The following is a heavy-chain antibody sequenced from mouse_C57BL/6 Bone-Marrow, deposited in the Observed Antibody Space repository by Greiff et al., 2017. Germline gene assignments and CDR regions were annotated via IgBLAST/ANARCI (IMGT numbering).Heavy chain of an antibody. D-gene: IGHD2-1*01. J-gene: IGHJ2*01. CDR3: ARAPYGNLYYFDY. CDR1: GFTFSSYA. CDR2: ISDGGSYT. Sequence: DVMLVESGGGLVKPGGSLKLSCAASGFTFSSYAMSWVRQTPEKRLEWVATISDGGSYTYYPDNVKGRFTISRDNAKNNLYLQMSHLKSEDTAMYYCARAPYGNLYYFDYWGQGTTLTVAS. V-gene: IGHV5-4*03.